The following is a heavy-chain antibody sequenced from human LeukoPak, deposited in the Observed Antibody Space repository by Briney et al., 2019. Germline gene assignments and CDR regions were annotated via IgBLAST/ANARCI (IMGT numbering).Heavy chain of an antibody. J-gene: IGHJ4*02. V-gene: IGHV4-39*01. CDR2: IYYSGNT. CDR3: ARRPYYDILTGYAYYFDY. Sequence: PSETLSLTRTVSGGSISSSSYYWGWIRQPPGKGLEWIGSIYYSGNTYSNPSLKSRVTISVDTSKNQSSLKLTSVTAADTAVYYCARRPYYDILTGYAYYFDYWGQGTLVTVSS. D-gene: IGHD3-9*01. CDR1: GGSISSSSYY.